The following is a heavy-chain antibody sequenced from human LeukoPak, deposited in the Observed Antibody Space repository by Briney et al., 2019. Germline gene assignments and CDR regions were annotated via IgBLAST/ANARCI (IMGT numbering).Heavy chain of an antibody. V-gene: IGHV3-48*03. CDR3: AREGALTVTKDAFDI. CDR2: ISSSGSTI. J-gene: IGHJ3*02. Sequence: GGSLRLSCAASGFTFGSYEMNWVRQAPGKGLEWVSYISSSGSTIYYADSVKGRFTISRDNAKNSLYLQMNSLRAEDTAVYYCAREGALTVTKDAFDIWGQGTMVTVSS. D-gene: IGHD4-17*01. CDR1: GFTFGSYE.